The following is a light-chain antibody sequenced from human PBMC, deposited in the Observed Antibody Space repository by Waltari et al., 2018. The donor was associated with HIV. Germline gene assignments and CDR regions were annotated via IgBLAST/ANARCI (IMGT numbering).Light chain of an antibody. CDR3: QTWDTGPV. V-gene: IGLV4-69*01. CDR1: GGLSSYA. CDR2: LKSDGSQ. J-gene: IGLJ3*02. Sequence: QLVLTQSPSASAFLGASVKITCTLNGGLSSYAIAWHQNQPEKGPRYLMKLKSDGSQNREDDIPYRFSASKSGADHHLTISSLLSEDEGYYYCQTWDTGPVFGGGTKLTVL.